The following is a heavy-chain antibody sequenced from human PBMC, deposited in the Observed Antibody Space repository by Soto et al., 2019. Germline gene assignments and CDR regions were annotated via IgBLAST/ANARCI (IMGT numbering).Heavy chain of an antibody. CDR3: ARDVGAVAAPDY. CDR2: ISAYNGNT. CDR1: GYTFTSYG. V-gene: IGHV1-18*04. D-gene: IGHD6-19*01. Sequence: QVQLVQSGAEVKKPGASVKVSCKASGYTFTSYGISWVRQAPGQGLEWMGWISAYNGNTNYAQQLQGRVTMTTATATRTAYMELRRLRTDDTAVYYCARDVGAVAAPDYWGQGTLVTVSS. J-gene: IGHJ4*02.